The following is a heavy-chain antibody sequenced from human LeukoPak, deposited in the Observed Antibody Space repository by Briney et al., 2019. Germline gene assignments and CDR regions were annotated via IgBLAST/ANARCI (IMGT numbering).Heavy chain of an antibody. Sequence: SETLSLTCTVSGGSISSYYWSWIRQPPGKGLEWIGYIYYSGSTNYNPSLKSRVTISVDTSKNQFSLKLSSVTAADTAVYYCARAGREAQIHYWGQGTLVTVSS. CDR1: GGSISSYY. V-gene: IGHV4-59*01. CDR3: ARAGREAQIHY. J-gene: IGHJ4*02. CDR2: IYYSGST.